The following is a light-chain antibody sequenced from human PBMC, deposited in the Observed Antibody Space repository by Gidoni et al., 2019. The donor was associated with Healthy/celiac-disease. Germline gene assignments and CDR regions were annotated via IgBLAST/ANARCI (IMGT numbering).Light chain of an antibody. CDR2: GAS. J-gene: IGKJ3*01. Sequence: SQSVSSSYLAWYQQKPGQAPRILIYGASSRATGIPDRFSGSGSGTDFTLTISRLEPEDFAVYYCQQYGSSRSTFGPGTKVDIK. CDR3: QQYGSSRST. CDR1: QSVSSSY. V-gene: IGKV3-20*01.